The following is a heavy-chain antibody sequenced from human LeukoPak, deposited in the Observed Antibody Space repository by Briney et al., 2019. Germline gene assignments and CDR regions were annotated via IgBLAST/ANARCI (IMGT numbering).Heavy chain of an antibody. D-gene: IGHD3-10*01. J-gene: IGHJ5*02. CDR3: ARGVRVDGSGSYYAFDP. CDR2: ISAYNGNT. V-gene: IGHV1-18*01. Sequence: GASVKVSCKASGYTFTSYGISWVRQAPGQGLEWMGWISAYNGNTNYAQKLQGRVTMTTDTSTSTAYMELRSLRSDDTAVYYCARGVRVDGSGSYYAFDPWGQGTLVTVSS. CDR1: GYTFTSYG.